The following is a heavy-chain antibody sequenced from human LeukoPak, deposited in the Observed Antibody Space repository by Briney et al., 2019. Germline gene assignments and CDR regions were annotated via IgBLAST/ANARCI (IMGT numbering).Heavy chain of an antibody. Sequence: SGPTLVHPTPSLTLTCTLSGFSLRTSGVGVGWIPQPPAKALAWLALIYWDDDKRYSPSLKSRLTITKDTSKNQVVLTMTNMDPVDTATYYCAHGDYGGIFDYWGQGTLVTVSS. J-gene: IGHJ4*02. CDR2: IYWDDDK. CDR3: AHGDYGGIFDY. V-gene: IGHV2-5*02. CDR1: GFSLRTSGVG. D-gene: IGHD4-23*01.